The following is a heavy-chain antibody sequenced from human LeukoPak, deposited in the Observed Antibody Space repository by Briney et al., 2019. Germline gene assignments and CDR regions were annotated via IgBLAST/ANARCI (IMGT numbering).Heavy chain of an antibody. D-gene: IGHD3-9*01. CDR1: GFTFSSSA. Sequence: PGGSLRLSCAASGFTFSSSAMSWVRQAPGKGLEWVSSISGSADSTYYADSVKGRFTISRDNSKNTLYLQMNSLRAEDTALYYCARDGPLQVDWLVGYFDYWGQGTLVTVSS. CDR3: ARDGPLQVDWLVGYFDY. V-gene: IGHV3-23*01. J-gene: IGHJ4*02. CDR2: ISGSADST.